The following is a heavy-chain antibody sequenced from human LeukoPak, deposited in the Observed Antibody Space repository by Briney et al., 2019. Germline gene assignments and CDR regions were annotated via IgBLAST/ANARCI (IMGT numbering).Heavy chain of an antibody. CDR3: ARDLSGVLWF. CDR1: GGAISSYY. J-gene: IGHJ4*02. CDR2: IYYSGST. D-gene: IGHD3-10*01. V-gene: IGHV4-59*01. Sequence: SETLSLTCTVSGGAISSYYSSWIRQPPGKGLEWIGYIYYSGSTNYNPSLKSRVTISVETSKNQFSLKLSSVTAADTAVYYCARDLSGVLWFGGQGTLVTVSS.